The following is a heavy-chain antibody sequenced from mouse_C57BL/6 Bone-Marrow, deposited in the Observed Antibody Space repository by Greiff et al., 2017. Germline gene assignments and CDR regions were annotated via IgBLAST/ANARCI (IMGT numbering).Heavy chain of an antibody. CDR2: IYPSDSAT. J-gene: IGHJ4*01. D-gene: IGHD2-2*01. Sequence: VQLQQSGAELVRPGSSVKLSCKASGYTFTSYWMDWVKQRPGQGLEWIGNIYPSDSATHYNQKFKDKATLTVDKSSSTAYMQLSSLTSEDSEVYYCARTGFYAMDDWGQGTSVTVSS. CDR3: ARTGFYAMDD. CDR1: GYTFTSYW. V-gene: IGHV1-61*01.